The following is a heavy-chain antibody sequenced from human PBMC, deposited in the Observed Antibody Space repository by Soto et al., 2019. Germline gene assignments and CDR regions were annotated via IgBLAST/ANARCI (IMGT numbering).Heavy chain of an antibody. Sequence: QVQLVQSGAEVKKPGASVKVSCKASGYTFTSYDINWVRQATGQGLEWMGWMNPNSGNTGYAQKFQGRVTMTRNTSISTAYMERSSLRSEDTAVYYCAWVNSSSWYYYYYYGMDVWGQGTTVTVSS. CDR3: AWVNSSSWYYYYYYGMDV. CDR1: GYTFTSYD. D-gene: IGHD6-13*01. CDR2: MNPNSGNT. V-gene: IGHV1-8*01. J-gene: IGHJ6*02.